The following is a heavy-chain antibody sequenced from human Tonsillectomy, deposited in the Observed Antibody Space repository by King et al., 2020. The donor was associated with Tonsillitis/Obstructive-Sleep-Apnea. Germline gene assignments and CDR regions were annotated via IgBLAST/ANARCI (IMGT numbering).Heavy chain of an antibody. D-gene: IGHD3-3*01. J-gene: IGHJ4*02. CDR1: GFTFRNYA. Sequence: VQLVESGGGLVQPGGSLRLSCVASGFTFRNYAMTWVRQAPGKGLEWVSAISGSGGTTYYADSGRFTISRDNSENTVYLQMNSLRAEDSALYFCAKGVWSNTVCYMDYWGQGTLVTVSS. CDR3: AKGVWSNTVCYMDY. CDR2: ISGSGGTT. V-gene: IGHV3-23*04.